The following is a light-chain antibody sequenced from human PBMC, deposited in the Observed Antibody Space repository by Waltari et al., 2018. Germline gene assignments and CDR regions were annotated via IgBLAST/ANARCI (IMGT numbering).Light chain of an antibody. CDR3: QHRSNWPLT. J-gene: IGKJ3*01. CDR2: DAS. Sequence: EIVLTQSPATLSLSPGERATLSCRASQSVSSYLAWYQQKPGQAPRLLIYDASNVATGIPARFSGSGSGTDFTLTISSLEPEDFAVYYCQHRSNWPLTFGPGTKVDIK. CDR1: QSVSSY. V-gene: IGKV3-11*01.